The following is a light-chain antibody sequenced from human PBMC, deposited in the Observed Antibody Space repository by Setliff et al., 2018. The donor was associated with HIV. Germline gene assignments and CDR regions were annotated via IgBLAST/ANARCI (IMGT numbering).Light chain of an antibody. J-gene: IGLJ1*01. CDR2: QAT. CDR1: SSDIGRYNR. V-gene: IGLV2-23*01. CDR3: CSNTGSNTYV. Sequence: QSVLTQPASVSGSPGQSITISCTGTSSDIGRYNRVSWYQQYPGKAPKLMIYQATKRPSGVSNRFSGSKSGNTASLTISGLQAEDEADYYCCSNTGSNTYVFGSGTKV.